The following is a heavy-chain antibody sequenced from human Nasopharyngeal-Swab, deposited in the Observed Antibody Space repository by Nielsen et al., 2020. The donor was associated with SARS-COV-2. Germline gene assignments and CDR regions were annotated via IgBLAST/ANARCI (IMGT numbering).Heavy chain of an antibody. CDR1: GFTLSNYG. CDR2: IWYDGSNK. D-gene: IGHD4-17*01. Sequence: AGSLTLSCAASGFTLSNYGMHWVRQSPGKGLEWVAVIWYDGSNKYYADSVKGRFTISRDNSKNTVYLQMSSLRGEDTAVYYCAAAPSGDDGGYWGQGTLVTVSS. V-gene: IGHV3-33*01. CDR3: AAAPSGDDGGY. J-gene: IGHJ4*02.